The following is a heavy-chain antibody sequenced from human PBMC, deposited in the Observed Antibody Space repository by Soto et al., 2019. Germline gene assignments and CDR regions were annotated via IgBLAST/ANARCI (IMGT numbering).Heavy chain of an antibody. J-gene: IGHJ4*02. CDR2: IYYSGST. CDR3: ARDSSVDTAMVLDY. D-gene: IGHD5-18*01. V-gene: IGHV4-59*01. CDR1: GGSISSYY. Sequence: PSETLSLTCTVSGGSISSYYWSWIRQPPGKGLEWIGYIYYSGSTNYNPSLKSRVTISVDTSKNQFSLKLSSVTAADTAVYYCARDSSVDTAMVLDYWGQGTRVTVSS.